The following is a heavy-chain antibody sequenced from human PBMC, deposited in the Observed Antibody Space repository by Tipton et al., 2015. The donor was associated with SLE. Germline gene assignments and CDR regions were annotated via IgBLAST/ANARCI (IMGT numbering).Heavy chain of an antibody. CDR3: ARDGGMEIGSWSFDY. CDR1: GGSIRSGNYY. Sequence: TLSLTCTVSGGSIRSGNYYWNWIRQPAGKGLEWIGRIYATGSTNYNPSLKSRVTISLDTSKNQFSLRLRTVTAADTAIYYCARDGGMEIGSWSFDYWGQGNLVTVSS. J-gene: IGHJ4*02. CDR2: IYATGST. D-gene: IGHD1-26*01. V-gene: IGHV4-61*02.